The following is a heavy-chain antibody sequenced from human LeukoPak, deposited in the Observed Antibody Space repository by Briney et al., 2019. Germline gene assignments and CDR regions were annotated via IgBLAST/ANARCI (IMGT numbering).Heavy chain of an antibody. CDR1: GGSINHYY. CDR2: SYYIEST. V-gene: IGHV4-59*01. Sequence: SETLSLTCTVSGGSINHYYWSWIRQPPGKGLEWIGYSYYIESTNYNPSLKSRVTISVDTSRNRFSLKLSSVTAADTAMYYCARDNQWLNAFDIWGQGTMVTASS. CDR3: ARDNQWLNAFDI. J-gene: IGHJ3*02. D-gene: IGHD3-22*01.